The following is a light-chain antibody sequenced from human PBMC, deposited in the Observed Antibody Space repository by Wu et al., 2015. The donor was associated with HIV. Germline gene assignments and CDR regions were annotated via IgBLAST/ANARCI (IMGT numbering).Light chain of an antibody. CDR2: DAS. CDR1: QSVSSY. J-gene: IGKJ1*01. CDR3: QQRSNWRWT. V-gene: IGKV3-11*01. Sequence: EIVLTQSPATLSLSPGERATLSCRASQSVSSYLAWYQQKPGQAPRLLIYDASNRATGIPARFSGSGSGTDFTLTISSLEPEDFAVYYCQQRSNWRWTFGQGDQGGDQT.